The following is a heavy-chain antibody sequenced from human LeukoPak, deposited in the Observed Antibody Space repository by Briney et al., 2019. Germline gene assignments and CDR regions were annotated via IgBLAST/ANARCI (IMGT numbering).Heavy chain of an antibody. CDR2: IIPILGIA. CDR1: GYTFPGYY. D-gene: IGHD3-10*01. CDR3: ARDTGSGSDY. V-gene: IGHV1-69*04. Sequence: GASVKVSCKASGYTFPGYYIHWVRQAPGQGLEWMGRIIPILGIANYAQKFQGRVTITADKSTSTAYMELSSLRSEDTAVYYCARDTGSGSDYWGQGALVTVSS. J-gene: IGHJ4*02.